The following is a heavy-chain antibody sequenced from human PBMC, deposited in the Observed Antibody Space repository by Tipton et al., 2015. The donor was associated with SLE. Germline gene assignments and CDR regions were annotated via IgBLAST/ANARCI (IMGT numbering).Heavy chain of an antibody. J-gene: IGHJ4*02. CDR1: GFTFSSYW. CDR3: ARDRGSYYHGYFDS. Sequence: SLRLSCAASGFTFSSYWMHWVRQAPGKGLVWVSRIYTDGSRTHYADSVRGRFTISRDNAKNTLYLQMNSLRAEDTAAYYCARDRGSYYHGYFDSWGQGTLVTVSS. CDR2: IYTDGSRT. V-gene: IGHV3-74*01. D-gene: IGHD1-26*01.